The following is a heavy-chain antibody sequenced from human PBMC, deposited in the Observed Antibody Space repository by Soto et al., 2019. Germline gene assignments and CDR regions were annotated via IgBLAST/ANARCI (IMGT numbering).Heavy chain of an antibody. D-gene: IGHD6-25*01. CDR1: GGSISSSSYY. J-gene: IGHJ4*02. CDR3: ARASGGYIXY. CDR2: IHYSGST. V-gene: IGHV4-61*05. Sequence: SETLSLTCTVSGGSISSSSYYWGWIRQPPGKGLEWIGYIHYSGSTSYNPSLKSRVTISVDTSKNQFSLKLSSVTAADTAAYYCARASGGYIXYWGQGSLVTVSS.